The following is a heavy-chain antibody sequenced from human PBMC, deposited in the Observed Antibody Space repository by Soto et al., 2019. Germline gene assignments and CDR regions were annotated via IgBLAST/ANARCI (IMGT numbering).Heavy chain of an antibody. V-gene: IGHV4-59*01. CDR1: GGSLRSYF. CDR3: ARDLGVGAYRGNSGFES. Sequence: PSETLSLTCTVSGGSLRSYFWNWIRQPPGKGLEWIGYIYYSGSTNYSPSLESRVTISLDTSKNQFSLKLTSVTAADTAVYYCARDLGVGAYRGNSGFESWGQGTMVTVSS. D-gene: IGHD3-10*01. CDR2: IYYSGST. J-gene: IGHJ3*02.